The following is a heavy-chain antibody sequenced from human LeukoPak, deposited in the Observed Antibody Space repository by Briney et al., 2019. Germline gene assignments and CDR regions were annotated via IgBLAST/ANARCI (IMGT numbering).Heavy chain of an antibody. J-gene: IGHJ5*02. CDR3: ARVLSIVVVPGATFWFDP. CDR1: GGSFSGYY. V-gene: IGHV4-34*01. D-gene: IGHD2-2*01. CDR2: VNHSGST. Sequence: PSETLSLTCAVYGGSFSGYYWSWIRHPPGKGLELIGDVNHSGSTNYNPSLKSRVTISVDTSKNQFSLKLSSVTAADTAVYHCARVLSIVVVPGATFWFDPWGQGTLVTVSS.